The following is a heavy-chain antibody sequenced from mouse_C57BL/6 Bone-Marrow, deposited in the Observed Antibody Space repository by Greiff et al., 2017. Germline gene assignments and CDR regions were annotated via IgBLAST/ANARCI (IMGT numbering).Heavy chain of an antibody. J-gene: IGHJ4*01. CDR1: GYTFTSYW. V-gene: IGHV1-64*01. D-gene: IGHD2-5*01. CDR2: IHPNSGST. CDR3: ARNGYSNSYYAMDY. Sequence: QVQLQQPGAELVKPGASVKLSCKASGYTFTSYWMHWVKQRPGQGLEWIGMIHPNSGSTNYNEKFKSKATLTVDKSSSTAYMQLSSLTSEDSAVYYCARNGYSNSYYAMDYWGQGTSVTVSS.